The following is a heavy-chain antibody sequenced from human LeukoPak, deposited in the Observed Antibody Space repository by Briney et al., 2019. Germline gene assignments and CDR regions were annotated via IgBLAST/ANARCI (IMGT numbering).Heavy chain of an antibody. J-gene: IGHJ3*02. D-gene: IGHD4-17*01. CDR3: ARDPTTVTKGLDI. CDR1: GDPISSHY. Sequence: SETLSLTCTVSGDPISSHYWRWLRQPPGKGLEWIGYISSIGSTNYNPSLKSRVTISVDTSKNQFSLKLTSVTAADTAVYFCARDPTTVTKGLDIWGQGTMVTVSS. V-gene: IGHV4-59*11. CDR2: ISSIGST.